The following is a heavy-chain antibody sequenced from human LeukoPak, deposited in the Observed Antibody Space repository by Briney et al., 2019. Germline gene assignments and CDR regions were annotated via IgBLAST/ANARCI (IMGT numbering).Heavy chain of an antibody. J-gene: IGHJ4*02. CDR2: IYYSGST. D-gene: IGHD6-13*01. CDR3: ARAAAAETFDY. V-gene: IGHV4-59*01. Sequence: SETLSLTCTVSGGSISSYYWSWIRQPPGKGLEWIGYIYYSGSTNYNPSLKSRVTISVDTSKNQFSLKLSSVTAADTAVYYCARAAAAETFDYWGRGTLVTVSS. CDR1: GGSISSYY.